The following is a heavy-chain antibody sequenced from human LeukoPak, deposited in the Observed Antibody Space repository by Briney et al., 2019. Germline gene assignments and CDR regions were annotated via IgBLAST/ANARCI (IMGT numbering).Heavy chain of an antibody. CDR3: ARQYGSGSYSLDY. CDR1: GGSISSYY. D-gene: IGHD3-10*01. CDR2: FYYSGGT. J-gene: IGHJ4*02. V-gene: IGHV4-59*08. Sequence: SETLSLTCTVSGGSISSYYWSWIRQPPGKGLEWIGYFYYSGGTNYNPSLKSRVTISVDTSKNQFSLKLSSVTAADTAVYYCARQYGSGSYSLDYWGQGTLVTVSS.